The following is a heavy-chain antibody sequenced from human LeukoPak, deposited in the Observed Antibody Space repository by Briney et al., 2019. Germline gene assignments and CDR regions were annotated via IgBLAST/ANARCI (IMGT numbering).Heavy chain of an antibody. CDR3: ARGRWGSGSYYAHYYFDY. Sequence: APVKVSCKASGYTFTSYYMHWVRQAPGQGLEWMGIINPSGGSTSYAQKFQGRVTMTRDVSTSTVYMELSSLRSEDTAVYYCARGRWGSGSYYAHYYFDYWGQGTLVTVSS. CDR2: INPSGGST. D-gene: IGHD3-10*01. J-gene: IGHJ4*02. V-gene: IGHV1-46*01. CDR1: GYTFTSYY.